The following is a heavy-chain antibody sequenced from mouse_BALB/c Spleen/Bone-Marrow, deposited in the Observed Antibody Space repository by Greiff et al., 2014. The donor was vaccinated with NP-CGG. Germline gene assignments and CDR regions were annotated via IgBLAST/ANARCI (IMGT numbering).Heavy chain of an antibody. J-gene: IGHJ4*01. D-gene: IGHD2-14*01. Sequence: VQLQQSGAELMKPGASVKISCKATGYTFSSYWVEWVKQRPGHGLESIGEILPGSGTTNYNEKFKGKAKFTADTSSNTAYMQFSSLTSEDSAVYYCARDYRYDYAMDYWGQGTSVTVSS. CDR2: ILPGSGTT. V-gene: IGHV1-9*01. CDR3: ARDYRYDYAMDY. CDR1: GYTFSSYW.